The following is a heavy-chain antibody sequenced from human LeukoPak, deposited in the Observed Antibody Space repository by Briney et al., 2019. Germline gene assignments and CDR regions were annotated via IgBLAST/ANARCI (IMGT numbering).Heavy chain of an antibody. V-gene: IGHV3-72*01. D-gene: IGHD6-13*01. J-gene: IGHJ4*02. CDR2: TRNRANSDTT. CDR3: ARVYSSSWDGSYFDC. CDR1: GFTFSDHY. Sequence: GSLRLSCAASGFTFSDHYMDWVRQAPGKGLEWVGRTRNRANSDTTEYAASVKGRFTFSRDDSKNSLYLQMNSLKTEDTAVYYCARVYSSSWDGSYFDCWGQGTLVTVSS.